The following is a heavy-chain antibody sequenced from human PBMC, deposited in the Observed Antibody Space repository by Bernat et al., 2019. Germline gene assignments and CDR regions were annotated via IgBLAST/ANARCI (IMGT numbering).Heavy chain of an antibody. J-gene: IGHJ4*02. D-gene: IGHD3-3*01. CDR3: ARDRGDYDFWSGYYYYFDY. CDR1: GFTFSDYY. Sequence: QVQLVESGGGLVKPGGSLRLSCAASGFTFSDYYMSWIRQAPGKGLEWVSYISSSSSYTNYADSVKGRFTISRDNAKNSLYLQMNSLRAEDTAVYYCARDRGDYDFWSGYYYYFDYWGQGTLVTVSS. CDR2: ISSSSSYT. V-gene: IGHV3-11*06.